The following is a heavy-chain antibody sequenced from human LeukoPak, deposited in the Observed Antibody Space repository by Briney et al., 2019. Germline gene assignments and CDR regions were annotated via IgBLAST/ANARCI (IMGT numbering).Heavy chain of an antibody. CDR3: ARDAHYVSGTINGMDV. J-gene: IGHJ6*02. V-gene: IGHV1-69*04. CDR1: GGTFSTYA. D-gene: IGHD1/OR15-1a*01. CDR2: IIPMYGIT. Sequence: ASVKVSCKASGGTFSTYAITWVRQAPGRGLEWMGRIIPMYGITNYAQKFQGRVTIIADKSTSTAYMELSSLRSADTAVYFCARDAHYVSGTINGMDVWGQGTTVSVSS.